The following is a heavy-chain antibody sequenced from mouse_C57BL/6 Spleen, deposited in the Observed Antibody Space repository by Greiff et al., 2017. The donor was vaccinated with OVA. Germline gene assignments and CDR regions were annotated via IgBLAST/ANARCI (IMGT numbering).Heavy chain of an antibody. D-gene: IGHD1-1*01. CDR1: GYSITSDY. CDR3: ARSPHGSSGSFDV. J-gene: IGHJ1*03. Sequence: EVQRVESGPGLAKPSQTLSLTCSVTGYSITSDYWNWIRKFPGNKLEYMGYISYSGSTYYNPSLKSRISITRDTSKNQYYLQLNSVTTEDTATYYCARSPHGSSGSFDVWGTGTTVTVSS. V-gene: IGHV3-8*01. CDR2: ISYSGST.